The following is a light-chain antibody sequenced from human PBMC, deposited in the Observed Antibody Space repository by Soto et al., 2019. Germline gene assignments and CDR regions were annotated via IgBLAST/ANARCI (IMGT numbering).Light chain of an antibody. CDR2: GAS. J-gene: IGKJ4*02. Sequence: EIVMTQSPATLSVSPGERATLTCRASQSVSSNLAWYHQKPGQAPRLLIYGASSRATGIPARFSGSGSGTDFTLTTRSLQSEDFAVYDCQQYNNWPPGLTFGGGTKVEIK. CDR1: QSVSSN. CDR3: QQYNNWPPGLT. V-gene: IGKV3-15*01.